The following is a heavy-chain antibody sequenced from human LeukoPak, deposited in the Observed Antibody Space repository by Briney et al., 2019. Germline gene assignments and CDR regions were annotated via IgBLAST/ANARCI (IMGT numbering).Heavy chain of an antibody. V-gene: IGHV1-18*04. CDR3: ARDGKGYCSSTSCYAYWFDP. D-gene: IGHD2-2*01. J-gene: IGHJ5*02. CDR2: ISAHNGNT. Sequence: ASVKVSCKASGYTFTSYGISWVRQAPGQGLEWMGWISAHNGNTNYAQKLQGRVTMTTDTSTSTAYMELRSLRSDDTAVYYCARDGKGYCSSTSCYAYWFDPWGQGTLVTVSS. CDR1: GYTFTSYG.